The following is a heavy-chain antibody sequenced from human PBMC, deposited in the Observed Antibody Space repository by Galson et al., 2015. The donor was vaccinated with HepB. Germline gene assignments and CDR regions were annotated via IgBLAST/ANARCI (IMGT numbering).Heavy chain of an antibody. V-gene: IGHV4-34*01. CDR2: INHSGST. CDR3: ARIRFLDGGFDY. Sequence: ETLSLTCAVYGGSFSGYYWSWIRQPPGKGLEWIGEINHSGSTNYNPSLKSRVTISVDTSKNQFSLKLSSVTAADTAVYYCARIRFLDGGFDYWGQGTLVTVSS. J-gene: IGHJ4*02. D-gene: IGHD3-3*01. CDR1: GGSFSGYY.